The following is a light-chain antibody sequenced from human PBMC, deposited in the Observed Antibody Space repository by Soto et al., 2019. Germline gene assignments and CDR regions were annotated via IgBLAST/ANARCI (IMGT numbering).Light chain of an antibody. CDR1: SSDVGAYNY. J-gene: IGLJ3*02. CDR2: EVT. Sequence: QSALTQPPSASGSPGQSVTLSCTGTSSDVGAYNYVSWYQQHAGKAPKLVIYEVTNRPSGVADRFSGSKSANTASLTVSGLQAEDETDYYCSSFAPSNTWVFGGGTKLTVL. V-gene: IGLV2-8*01. CDR3: SSFAPSNTWV.